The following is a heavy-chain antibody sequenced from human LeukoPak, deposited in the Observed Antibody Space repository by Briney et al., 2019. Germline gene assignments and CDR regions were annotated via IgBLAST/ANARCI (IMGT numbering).Heavy chain of an antibody. CDR1: GYTFTSYG. V-gene: IGHV1-18*01. D-gene: IGHD6-19*01. J-gene: IGHJ4*02. Sequence: ASVKVSCKASGYTFTSYGISWVRQAPGQGLEWMGWISAYNGNTNYAQKLQGRVTMTTDTSTSTAYMELSRLRSDDTAVYYCARVQTGYSSGWYDSPFDYWGQGTLVTVSS. CDR3: ARVQTGYSSGWYDSPFDY. CDR2: ISAYNGNT.